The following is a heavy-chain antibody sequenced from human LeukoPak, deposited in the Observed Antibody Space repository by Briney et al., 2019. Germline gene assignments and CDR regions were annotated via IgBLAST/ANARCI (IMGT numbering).Heavy chain of an antibody. CDR3: ARDRYSSGEFNY. J-gene: IGHJ4*02. CDR1: GFTFSSYA. V-gene: IGHV3-66*02. CDR2: IYSGGST. D-gene: IGHD6-19*01. Sequence: GGSLRLSCAASGFTFSSYAMSWVRQAPGKGLEWVSVIYSGGSTYYADSVKGRFTISRDNSKNTLYLQMNSLRAEDTAVYYCARDRYSSGEFNYWGQGALVTVSS.